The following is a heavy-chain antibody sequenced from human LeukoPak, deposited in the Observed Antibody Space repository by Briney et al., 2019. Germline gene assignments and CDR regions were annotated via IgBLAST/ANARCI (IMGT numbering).Heavy chain of an antibody. J-gene: IGHJ4*02. D-gene: IGHD3-10*01. CDR3: ATDNFKGRLLWFGELSG. V-gene: IGHV1-24*01. CDR2: FDPEDGET. CDR1: GYTLTELS. Sequence: GAPVKVSCKVSGYTLTELSMHWVRQAPGKGLEWMGGFDPEDGETIYAQKFQGRVTMTEDTSTDTAYMELSSLRSEDTAVYYCATDNFKGRLLWFGELSGWGQETLVTVSS.